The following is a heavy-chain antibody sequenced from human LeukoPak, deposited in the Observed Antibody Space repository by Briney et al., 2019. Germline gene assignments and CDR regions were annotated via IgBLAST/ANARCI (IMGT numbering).Heavy chain of an antibody. CDR3: AKGLLGGVVINYFDY. J-gene: IGHJ4*02. V-gene: IGHV3-30*18. D-gene: IGHD3-3*01. CDR1: GFTFSSYG. CDR2: ISYDGSNK. Sequence: PGGSLRLSCAASGFTFSSYGMHWVRQAPGKGLEWGAVISYDGSNKYYADSVKGRFTISRDNSKNTLYLQMNSLRAEDTAVYYCAKGLLGGVVINYFDYWGQGTLVTVSS.